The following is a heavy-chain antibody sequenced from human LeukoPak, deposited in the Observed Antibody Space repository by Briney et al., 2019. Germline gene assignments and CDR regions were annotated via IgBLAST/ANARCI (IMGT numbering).Heavy chain of an antibody. D-gene: IGHD3-3*01. CDR2: IIPIFGTA. V-gene: IGHV1-69*05. CDR3: AMTTGGDFWSGYNFDY. Sequence: SVKVSCKASGGTFSSYAISWVRQAPGQGLEWMGGIIPIFGTANYAQKFQGRVTITTDESTSTAYMELSSLRSEDTAVYYCAMTTGGDFWSGYNFDYWGQGTLVTVCS. J-gene: IGHJ4*02. CDR1: GGTFSSYA.